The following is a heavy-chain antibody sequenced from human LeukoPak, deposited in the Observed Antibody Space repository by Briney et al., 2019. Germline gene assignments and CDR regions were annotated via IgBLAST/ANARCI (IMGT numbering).Heavy chain of an antibody. J-gene: IGHJ4*02. CDR1: GFTFSDYY. D-gene: IGHD1-26*01. Sequence: GGSLRLSCAASGFTFSDYYMSWIRQAPGKGLEWVSYITSSSSTIYYADSVKGRFTISRDNAKNSLYLQMNSLRAEDTAIYYCARDVDHGVGATDYWGQGTLVTVSS. CDR2: ITSSSSTI. V-gene: IGHV3-11*04. CDR3: ARDVDHGVGATDY.